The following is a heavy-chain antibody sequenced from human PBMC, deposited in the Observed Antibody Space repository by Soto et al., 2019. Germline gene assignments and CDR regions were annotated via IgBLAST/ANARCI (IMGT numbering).Heavy chain of an antibody. CDR3: AKDLHSSGWRGSDY. V-gene: IGHV3-30*18. CDR1: GFTFSSYG. D-gene: IGHD6-19*01. CDR2: ISYDGSNK. J-gene: IGHJ4*02. Sequence: PGGSLRLSCAASGFTFSSYGMHWVRQAPGKGLEWVAVISYDGSNKYYADSVKGRFTISRDNSKNTLYLQMNSLRAEDTAVYYCAKDLHSSGWRGSDYWGQGTLVTVSS.